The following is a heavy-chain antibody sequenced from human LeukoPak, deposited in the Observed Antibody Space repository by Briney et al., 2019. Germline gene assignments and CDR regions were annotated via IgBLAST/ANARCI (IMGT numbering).Heavy chain of an antibody. Sequence: PGGSLRLSCAASGFTFSSYAMSWVRQAPGKGLEWVSAISGSGGSTYYADSVKGRFTISRDNSKNTVYLQMNSLRAEDTAVYYCAKDGRIIVAEFDYWGQGTLVTVSS. CDR2: ISGSGGST. J-gene: IGHJ4*02. CDR1: GFTFSSYA. CDR3: AKDGRIIVAEFDY. V-gene: IGHV3-23*01. D-gene: IGHD2/OR15-2a*01.